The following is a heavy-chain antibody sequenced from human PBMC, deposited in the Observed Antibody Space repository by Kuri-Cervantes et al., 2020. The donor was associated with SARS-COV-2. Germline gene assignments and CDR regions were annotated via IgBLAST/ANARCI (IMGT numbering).Heavy chain of an antibody. J-gene: IGHJ4*02. Sequence: GGSLRLSCAASGFTVSTNYMSWVRQAPGKGLEWVSLIYSSGNTHYADSVKGRFTISRDNSKNTLYLQLNNLRVDDTAVYYYARGGSCNSGTCFDYWGQGTLVTVSS. D-gene: IGHD2-15*01. CDR2: IYSSGNT. V-gene: IGHV3-53*01. CDR3: ARGGSCNSGTCFDY. CDR1: GFTVSTNY.